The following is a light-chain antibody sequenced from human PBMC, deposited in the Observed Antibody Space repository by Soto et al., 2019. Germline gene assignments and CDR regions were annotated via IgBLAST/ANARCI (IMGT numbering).Light chain of an antibody. CDR1: SSDVGGYNY. CDR2: EVS. J-gene: IGLJ2*01. Sequence: QSVLTQPASVSGSPGQSITISCTGTSSDVGGYNYVYWYQQHPGKAPKLMIYEVSNRPSGVYNRFSGSKSGNTASLTISGLKAEDEADYYCSSYTSSSTGVVFGGGTKLTVL. V-gene: IGLV2-14*01. CDR3: SSYTSSSTGVV.